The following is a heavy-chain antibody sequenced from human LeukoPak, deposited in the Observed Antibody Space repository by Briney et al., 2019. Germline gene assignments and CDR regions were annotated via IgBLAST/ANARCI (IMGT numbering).Heavy chain of an antibody. J-gene: IGHJ5*02. CDR2: IRYDGSNK. D-gene: IGHD4-17*01. Sequence: PGRSLRLSCAASGFTFSSYGMHWVRRAPGKGLEWVAFIRYDGSNKCYADSVKGRFTISRDNSKNTLYLQMNSLRAEDTAVYYCAKDLGPSPTVTPGDPWGQGTLVTVSS. CDR3: AKDLGPSPTVTPGDP. V-gene: IGHV3-30*02. CDR1: GFTFSSYG.